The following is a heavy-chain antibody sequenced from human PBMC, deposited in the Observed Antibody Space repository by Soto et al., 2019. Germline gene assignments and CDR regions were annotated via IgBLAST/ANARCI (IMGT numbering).Heavy chain of an antibody. CDR1: GGSISSSNW. CDR2: IYHSGST. D-gene: IGHD2-21*02. Sequence: PSETLSLTCAVSGGSISSSNWWSWVRQPPGKGLEWIGEIYHSGSTNYNPSLKSRVTISVDKSKNQFSLKLSSVTAADTAVYYCAGAVATDYYYYGRDVWGQGTTVTVSS. V-gene: IGHV4-4*02. CDR3: AGAVATDYYYYGRDV. J-gene: IGHJ6*02.